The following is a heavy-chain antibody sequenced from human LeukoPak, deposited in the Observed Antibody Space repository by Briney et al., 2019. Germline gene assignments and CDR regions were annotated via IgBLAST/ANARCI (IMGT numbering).Heavy chain of an antibody. CDR2: IYYSGST. J-gene: IGHJ4*02. V-gene: IGHV4-59*01. CDR1: GGSISSYY. D-gene: IGHD6-13*01. CDR3: ARARYSSSWACDY. Sequence: SETLSLTCTASGGSISSYYWSWIRQPPGKGLEWIGYIYYSGSTNYNPSLKSRVTISVDTSKNQFSLKLSSVTAADTAVYYCARARYSSSWACDYWGQGTLVTVSS.